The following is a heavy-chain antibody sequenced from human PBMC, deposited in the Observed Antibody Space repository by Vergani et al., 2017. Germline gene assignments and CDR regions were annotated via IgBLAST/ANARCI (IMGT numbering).Heavy chain of an antibody. CDR3: ARATAAGPNYYYYYMDV. J-gene: IGHJ6*03. CDR1: GYTFTSYY. V-gene: IGHV1-46*01. D-gene: IGHD6-13*01. CDR2: INPSGGST. Sequence: QVQLVQSGAEVKKPGASVKVSCKASGYTFTSYYMHWVRQAPGQGLEWMGIINPSGGSTSYAQKFQGRVTMTRDTSTSTVYMELSSLRSEDTAVYYCARATAAGPNYYYYYMDVWGKGTTVTVSS.